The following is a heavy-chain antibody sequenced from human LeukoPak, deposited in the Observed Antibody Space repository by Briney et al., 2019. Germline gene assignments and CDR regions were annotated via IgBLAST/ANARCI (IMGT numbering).Heavy chain of an antibody. CDR2: IASNGGNK. J-gene: IGHJ4*02. V-gene: IGHV3-64*01. CDR1: GFSFSTYT. D-gene: IGHD2-2*02. Sequence: LGGSLGLSCAASGFSFSTYTMRWVRRAPGKGLEYVSVIASNGGNKDYANSVKGRFTISRDNSKNTVYLQMGSLRAEDMAVYYCAREYCTTNNCYNWGLGYWGQGTLVTVSS. CDR3: AREYCTTNNCYNWGLGY.